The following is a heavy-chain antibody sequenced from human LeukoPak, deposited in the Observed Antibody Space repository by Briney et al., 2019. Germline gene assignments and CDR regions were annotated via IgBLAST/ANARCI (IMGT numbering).Heavy chain of an antibody. D-gene: IGHD6-19*01. CDR2: ISSSGSTI. Sequence: GGSLRLSCVASGFTFSNYEMNWVRQAPGKGLEWVSYISSSGSTIYYADSVKGRFTISRDNAKNTLYLQMNSLRAEDTAVFYCARAVAGPSHLDYWGQGTLVTVSS. CDR1: GFTFSNYE. J-gene: IGHJ4*02. V-gene: IGHV3-48*03. CDR3: ARAVAGPSHLDY.